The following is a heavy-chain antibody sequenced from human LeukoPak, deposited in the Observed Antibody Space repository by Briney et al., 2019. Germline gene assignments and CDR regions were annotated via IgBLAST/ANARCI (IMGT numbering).Heavy chain of an antibody. Sequence: PGGSLRLSCAASGFILSDQYMNWVRQAPGKGLEWVSSISSSSSYIYYADSVKGRFTISRDNAKNSLYLQMNSLRAEDTAVYYCARDLGEDSDYWGQGTLVTVSS. D-gene: IGHD3-16*01. CDR3: ARDLGEDSDY. CDR2: ISSSSSYI. CDR1: GFILSDQY. V-gene: IGHV3-21*01. J-gene: IGHJ4*02.